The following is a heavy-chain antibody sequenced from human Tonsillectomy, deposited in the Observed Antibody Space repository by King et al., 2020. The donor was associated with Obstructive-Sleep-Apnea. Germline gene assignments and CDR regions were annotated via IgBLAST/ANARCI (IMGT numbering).Heavy chain of an antibody. CDR1: GFTFSSYS. Sequence: VQLVESGGGLVQPGGSLRLSCAASGFTFSSYSMNWVRQAPGKGLEWVSYISSSSSTIYYADSVKGRFTISRDNAKNSLYLQMNSLRAEDTAVYYCARDLAVGAPKYYFDYWGQGTLVTVSS. CDR2: ISSSSSTI. CDR3: ARDLAVGAPKYYFDY. J-gene: IGHJ4*02. V-gene: IGHV3-48*04. D-gene: IGHD1-26*01.